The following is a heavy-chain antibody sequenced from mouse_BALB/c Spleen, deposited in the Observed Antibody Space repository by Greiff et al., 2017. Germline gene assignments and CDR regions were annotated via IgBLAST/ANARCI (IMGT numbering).Heavy chain of an antibody. D-gene: IGHD2-1*01. CDR1: GYTFTDYE. J-gene: IGHJ4*01. Sequence: QVQLQQSGAELVRPGASVTLSCKASGYTFTDYEMHWVKQTPVHGLEWIGAIDPETGGTAYNQKFKGKATLTADKSSSTAYMELRSLTSEESSVYSCTRNVRGGNGNYGAMDDWGQGTSVTVSS. CDR3: TRNVRGGNGNYGAMDD. CDR2: IDPETGGT. V-gene: IGHV1-15*01.